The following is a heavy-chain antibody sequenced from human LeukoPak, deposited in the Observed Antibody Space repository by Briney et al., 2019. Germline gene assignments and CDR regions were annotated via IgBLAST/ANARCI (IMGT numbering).Heavy chain of an antibody. CDR2: ISGSGGST. D-gene: IGHD3-22*01. CDR3: ANLATYDSSGYADY. CDR1: GFTFSSYA. J-gene: IGHJ4*02. V-gene: IGHV3-23*01. Sequence: GGSLRLSCAASGFTFSSYAMSWVRQAPGKGLEWVSAISGSGGSTYYADSVKGRFTISSDNSKNTLYLQMNSLRAEDTAVYYCANLATYDSSGYADYWGQGTLVTVSS.